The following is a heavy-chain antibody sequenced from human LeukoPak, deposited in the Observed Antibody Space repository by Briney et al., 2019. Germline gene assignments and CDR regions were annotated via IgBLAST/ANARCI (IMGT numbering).Heavy chain of an antibody. CDR1: GFTFSTYA. J-gene: IGHJ5*02. D-gene: IGHD6-13*01. CDR2: INHSGST. Sequence: PGGSLRLSCAASGFTFSTYAMSWIRQPPGKGLEWIGEINHSGSTNYNPSLKSRVTISVDTSKNQFSLKLSSVTAADTAVYYCARHHRVTGYPNWFDPWGQGTLVTVSS. CDR3: ARHHRVTGYPNWFDP. V-gene: IGHV4-34*01.